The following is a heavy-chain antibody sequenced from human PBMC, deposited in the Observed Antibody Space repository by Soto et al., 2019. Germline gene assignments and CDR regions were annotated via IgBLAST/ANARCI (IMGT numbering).Heavy chain of an antibody. CDR1: GFSFSSYA. Sequence: QLRLVESGGGVVQPGRSLRLSCTASGFSFSSYAMYWFRQPPGKGLEWVAVISKDGMNKNYADSVKGRVTVSRDNANYSLDLQLNSLRGEDTAMYYCARDMYSSDYFVKWFEPWGQGTLVTVSS. J-gene: IGHJ5*02. V-gene: IGHV3-30*04. CDR3: ARDMYSSDYFVKWFEP. CDR2: ISKDGMNK. D-gene: IGHD6-19*01.